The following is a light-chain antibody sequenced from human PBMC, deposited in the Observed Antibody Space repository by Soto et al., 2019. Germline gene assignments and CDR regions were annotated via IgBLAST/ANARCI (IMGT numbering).Light chain of an antibody. CDR3: SSFTSSDTLVV. CDR2: DVS. J-gene: IGLJ2*01. CDR1: SSDVGGYNV. V-gene: IGLV2-14*03. Sequence: QSALTQPASVSGSPGQSITISCTGTSSDVGGYNVVSWYQHHPAKAPKLMIYDVSNRPSGVPNRFSGSKSGNTASLTISGLQAEDEAHYYCSSFTSSDTLVVFGGGTKVTVL.